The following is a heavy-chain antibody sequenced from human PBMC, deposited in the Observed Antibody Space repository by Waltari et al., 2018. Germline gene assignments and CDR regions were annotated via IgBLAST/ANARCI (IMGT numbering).Heavy chain of an antibody. CDR2: ISSSSSYI. CDR3: ARAQVVPAANEGGGYYYYGMDV. D-gene: IGHD2-2*01. CDR1: GFTFSSYS. Sequence: EVQLVESGGGLVKPGGSLRLSCAASGFTFSSYSMNWVRQAPGKGLEWVSSISSSSSYIYYADSVKGRFTISRDNAKNSLYLQMNSLRAEDTAVYYCARAQVVPAANEGGGYYYYGMDVWGQGTTVTVSS. J-gene: IGHJ6*02. V-gene: IGHV3-21*01.